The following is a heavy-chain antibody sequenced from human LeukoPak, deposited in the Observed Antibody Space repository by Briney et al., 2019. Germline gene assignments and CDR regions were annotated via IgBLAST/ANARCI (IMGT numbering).Heavy chain of an antibody. CDR2: ISFDGSKT. CDR1: GFTFSNYG. CDR3: AKDHVDSSSWSQYFDL. V-gene: IGHV3-30*18. Sequence: GRSLRLSCAASGFTFSNYGMHWVRQAPGKGLEWVAVISFDGSKTQYADSVKGRFTISRDTFRSTLSLQMHSLRPEDTAVYYCAKDHVDSSSWSQYFDLWGRGTPVSVSS. D-gene: IGHD6-13*01. J-gene: IGHJ2*01.